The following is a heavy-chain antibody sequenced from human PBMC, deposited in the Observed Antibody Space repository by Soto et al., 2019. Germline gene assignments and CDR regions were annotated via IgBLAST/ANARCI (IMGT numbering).Heavy chain of an antibody. Sequence: GGSLRLSCSASGFTFSIYAMHWVRQAPGKGLEYVSSISTNGGSTHYADSVKGRFTISRDNSKNTQYLQMNSLRAEDTAVYYCARIMGSGLGYLDYWGQRTPVTVSS. CDR1: GFTFSIYA. D-gene: IGHD7-27*01. V-gene: IGHV3-64*04. CDR2: ISTNGGST. J-gene: IGHJ4*02. CDR3: ARIMGSGLGYLDY.